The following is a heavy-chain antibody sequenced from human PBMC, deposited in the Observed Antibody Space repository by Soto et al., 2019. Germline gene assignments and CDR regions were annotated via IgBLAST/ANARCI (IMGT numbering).Heavy chain of an antibody. D-gene: IGHD5-12*01. CDR1: GFTVRNNY. Sequence: GGSLRLSCAVSGFTVRNNYMSWVRQAPGKGLHWVSVVYDDGRTYYADSVKGRFTISRDNSKNTVYLQMNSLRAEDTAVYYCATPSAPISNISPCYFDFWGQGTLVTVSS. V-gene: IGHV3-66*01. CDR2: VYDDGRT. CDR3: ATPSAPISNISPCYFDF. J-gene: IGHJ4*02.